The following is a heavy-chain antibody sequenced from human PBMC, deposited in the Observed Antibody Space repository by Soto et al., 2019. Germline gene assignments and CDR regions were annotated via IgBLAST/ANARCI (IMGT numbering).Heavy chain of an antibody. J-gene: IGHJ6*03. CDR2: MNPNSGNT. CDR1: GYTFTSYD. CDR3: ARSPMVREIYYYYYMDV. D-gene: IGHD3-10*01. V-gene: IGHV1-8*01. Sequence: ASVKVSCKASGYTFTSYDINWVRQATRQGLEWMGWMNPNSGNTGYAQKFQGRVTMTRNTSISTAYMELSSLRSEDTAVYYCARSPMVREIYYYYYMDVWGKGTTVTVSS.